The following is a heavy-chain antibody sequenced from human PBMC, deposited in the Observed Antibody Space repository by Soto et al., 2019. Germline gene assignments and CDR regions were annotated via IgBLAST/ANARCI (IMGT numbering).Heavy chain of an antibody. J-gene: IGHJ4*02. CDR3: AKDMFSRTSAATVDY. V-gene: IGHV3-9*01. D-gene: IGHD6-6*01. CDR2: ISWQSGSI. CDR1: GFIFDDYA. Sequence: EVQLVESGGGLAQPGRSLRLSCAASGFIFDDYAMHWVRQAPGKGLEWVSGISWQSGSIRYADSVKGRFTMSRDNAKNSLYLQMSSRRVEDTALYDWAKDMFSRTSAATVDYWGQGILVTVSS.